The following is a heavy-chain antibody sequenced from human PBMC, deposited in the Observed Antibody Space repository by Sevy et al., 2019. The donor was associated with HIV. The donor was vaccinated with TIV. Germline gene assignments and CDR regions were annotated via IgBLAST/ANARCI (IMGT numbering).Heavy chain of an antibody. CDR2: INHSGSP. CDR1: GGSFSAYY. CDR3: ARVLADDYIWGSHRPKYYFDF. Sequence: SETLSLTCAVYGGSFSAYYWNWIRQPPGKGLEWIGEINHSGSPNYNPSLKSRVTMSVDTSKKQFSLKLSSVTAADTAVYYCARVLADDYIWGSHRPKYYFDFWGQGTLVTVSS. J-gene: IGHJ4*02. V-gene: IGHV4-34*01. D-gene: IGHD3-16*02.